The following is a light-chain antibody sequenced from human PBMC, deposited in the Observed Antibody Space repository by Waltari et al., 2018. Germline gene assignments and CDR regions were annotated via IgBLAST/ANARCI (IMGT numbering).Light chain of an antibody. CDR2: GVS. Sequence: QSALTQPPSVSGSPGQSVTISCTGTSSAVGSYNRVSWYQQPPGTAPKLMIYGVSHRPSGVPERFSGSKACNTASLTISGLQAEDEADYYCSSYTSSSTLVFGGGTKLTVL. V-gene: IGLV2-18*02. CDR1: SSAVGSYNR. J-gene: IGLJ2*01. CDR3: SSYTSSSTLV.